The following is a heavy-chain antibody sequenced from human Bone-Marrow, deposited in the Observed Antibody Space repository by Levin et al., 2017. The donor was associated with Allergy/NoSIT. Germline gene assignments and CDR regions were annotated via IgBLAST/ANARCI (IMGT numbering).Heavy chain of an antibody. CDR1: GFSLTTTGMR. CDR3: ARTSISASGKAFDP. J-gene: IGHJ5*02. CDR2: IDWDDDK. D-gene: IGHD6-13*01. V-gene: IGHV2-70*04. Sequence: SGPTLLKPTQTLTLTCTFSGFSLTTTGMRVIWIRQPPGKALEWLARIDWDDDKFYSTSLQTRLTISKDTSKNQVVLTMTNMDPVDTGTDYCARTSISASGKAFDPWGQGILVTVSS.